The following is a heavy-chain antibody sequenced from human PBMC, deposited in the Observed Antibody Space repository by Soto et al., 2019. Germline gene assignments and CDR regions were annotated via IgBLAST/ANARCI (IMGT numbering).Heavy chain of an antibody. V-gene: IGHV3-30*04. J-gene: IGHJ4*02. D-gene: IGHD3-16*02. CDR3: ANGLEGPDYVWGSYPDY. CDR2: ISYDGSNK. CDR1: GFMFSTYA. Sequence: QVQLVESGGGVVQPGRSLRLSCAASGFMFSTYAMHWVRQAPGKGLEWVAVISYDGSNKYYADSVKGRFTISRDNSKNTLYLQMNSLRAEDTAVYYCANGLEGPDYVWGSYPDYWGQGTLVTVSS.